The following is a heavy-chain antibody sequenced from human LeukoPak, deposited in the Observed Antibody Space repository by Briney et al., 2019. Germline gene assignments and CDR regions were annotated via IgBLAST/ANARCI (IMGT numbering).Heavy chain of an antibody. D-gene: IGHD6-6*01. CDR2: INSDGGEG. V-gene: IGHV3-7*03. Sequence: GGSLRLSCAVSGFTFSGFWMSWSRQAPGKGLEWVASINSDGGEGYYADVVKGRFTISRDNAKNSLYLQINSLRAEDTAVYYCARSSYSSSSSVWGQGTMVTVSS. J-gene: IGHJ3*01. CDR3: ARSSYSSSSSV. CDR1: GFTFSGFW.